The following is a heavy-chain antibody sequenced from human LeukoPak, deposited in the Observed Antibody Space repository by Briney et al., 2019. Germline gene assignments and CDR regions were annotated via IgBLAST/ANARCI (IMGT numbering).Heavy chain of an antibody. J-gene: IGHJ5*02. D-gene: IGHD6-19*01. CDR1: GGSISSYY. CDR3: ARLVAGTAWFDP. V-gene: IGHV4-59*12. Sequence: SETLSLTCTVSGGSISSYYCSWIRQPPGKGLEWIAYIYYSGSTNYNPSLKSRVTISVDTSKKQFSLRLSSVTAADTAVYYCARLVAGTAWFDPWGQGTLVTVSS. CDR2: IYYSGST.